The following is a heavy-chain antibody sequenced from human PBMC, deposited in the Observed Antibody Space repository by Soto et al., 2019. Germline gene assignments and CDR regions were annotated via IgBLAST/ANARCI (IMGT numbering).Heavy chain of an antibody. Sequence: QVQLVESGGGVVQPGRSLRLSCAASGFTFSSYGMHWVRQAPGKGLEWVAVIWYDGSNKYYADSVKGRFTISRDNSKNTRYLQMNSLRAEDTAVYYCARDGSGDYGGNEVYWGQGTLVTVSS. V-gene: IGHV3-33*01. CDR2: IWYDGSNK. J-gene: IGHJ4*02. CDR3: ARDGSGDYGGNEVY. D-gene: IGHD4-17*01. CDR1: GFTFSSYG.